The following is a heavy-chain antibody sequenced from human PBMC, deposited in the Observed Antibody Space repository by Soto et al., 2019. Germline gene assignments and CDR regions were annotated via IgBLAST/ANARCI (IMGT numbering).Heavy chain of an antibody. CDR3: ARDRQIGTAPITNWFDP. CDR1: GGTLRNGG. CDR2: VIPIFGST. J-gene: IGHJ5*02. V-gene: IGHV1-69*06. Sequence: ASVKVSCKASGGTLRNGGFSWVRQAPGQGLAWMGGVIPIFGSTNYAQKFQGRVAITADTSTNTLYMELSNLRSEDTAVYYCARDRQIGTAPITNWFDPWGQGNLVTVSS. D-gene: IGHD5-12*01.